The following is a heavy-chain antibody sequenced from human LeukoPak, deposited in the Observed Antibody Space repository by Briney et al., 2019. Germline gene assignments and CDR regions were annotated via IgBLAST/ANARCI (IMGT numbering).Heavy chain of an antibody. V-gene: IGHV3-30-3*01. J-gene: IGHJ4*02. CDR3: ASGELWSGELLYDFDEY. CDR2: ISYDGNHK. Sequence: PGGSLRLSCTASGFTFSSYAMSWVRQAPGKGLEWVTFISYDGNHKHYADSVKGRFTISRDNSRNTLYLQMNSLRAEDTAVYYCASGELWSGELLYDFDEYWGQGTLVTVSS. CDR1: GFTFSSYA. D-gene: IGHD3-10*01.